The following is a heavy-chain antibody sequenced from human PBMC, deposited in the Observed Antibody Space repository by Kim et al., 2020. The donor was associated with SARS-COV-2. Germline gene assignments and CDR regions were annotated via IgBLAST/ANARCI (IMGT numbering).Heavy chain of an antibody. D-gene: IGHD6-25*01. CDR2: ISWNSGSI. V-gene: IGHV3-9*01. J-gene: IGHJ6*02. CDR1: GFTFDDYA. CDR3: AKPNRLSKAYYYYALDV. Sequence: GGSLRLSCAASGFTFDDYAMHWVRQAPGKGLEWVSSISWNSGSIGYADSVKGRFTISRDNAKKSLYLEMSSLRAEDTALYYCAKPNRLSKAYYYYALDVWGQGTTVTVSS.